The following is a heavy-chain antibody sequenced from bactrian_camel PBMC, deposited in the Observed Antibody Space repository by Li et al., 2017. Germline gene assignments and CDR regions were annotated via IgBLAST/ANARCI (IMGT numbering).Heavy chain of an antibody. V-gene: IGHV3S28*01. CDR1: GFTFTNYY. J-gene: IGHJ4*01. CDR3: AASASFILTPRFYRFESSDYPY. D-gene: IGHD4*01. CDR2: INDDGSST. Sequence: VQAGGSLRLSCAASGFTFTNYYMSWVRQAPGKGLEWVSWINDDGSSTGYADSVKGRFTISKDNAGNSLFLHMSDLKPEDTAMYYCAASASFILTPRFYRFESSDYPYRGQGTQVTVS.